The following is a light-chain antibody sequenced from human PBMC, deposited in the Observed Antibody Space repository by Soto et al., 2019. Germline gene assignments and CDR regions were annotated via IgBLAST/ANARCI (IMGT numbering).Light chain of an antibody. V-gene: IGKV3-11*01. CDR2: GAS. CDR1: QSVSSN. J-gene: IGKJ1*01. CDR3: QQRSIWPPWT. Sequence: EIVLTQSPGTLSLSPGERATLYCRASQSVSSNLAWYQQKPGQAPRLLIFGASTRATGIPARFSGSGSGTDFSLTISSLEPEDFAIYYCQQRSIWPPWTFGQGTKVDIK.